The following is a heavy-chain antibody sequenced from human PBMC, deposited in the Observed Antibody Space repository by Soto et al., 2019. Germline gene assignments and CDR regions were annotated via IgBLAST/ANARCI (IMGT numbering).Heavy chain of an antibody. CDR2: IYYRGST. Sequence: KTWDTLSLTCTVSGGSISSGDYYWSWIRQPPGKGLEWIGYIYYRGSTYYNPSLKSRVTISVDTSTTQFSLKLSSVTAADTAVYYCDSCTRFWSGYYGVDYWGQGTLVTVSS. CDR1: GGSISSGDYY. D-gene: IGHD3-3*01. J-gene: IGHJ4*02. CDR3: DSCTRFWSGYYGVDY. V-gene: IGHV4-30-4*02.